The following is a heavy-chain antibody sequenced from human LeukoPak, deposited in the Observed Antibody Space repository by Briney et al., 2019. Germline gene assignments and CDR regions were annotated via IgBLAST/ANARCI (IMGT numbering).Heavy chain of an antibody. CDR3: ARDNYYGSGRYWPD. Sequence: PGGSLRLSCAASGFTFSSYEMNWVRQAPGKGLEWVSYISSSGSTIYYADSVKGRFTISRDNAKNSLYLQMNSLRAEDTAVYYCARDNYYGSGRYWPDWGQGTLVTVSS. CDR2: ISSSGSTI. D-gene: IGHD3-10*01. V-gene: IGHV3-48*03. CDR1: GFTFSSYE. J-gene: IGHJ4*02.